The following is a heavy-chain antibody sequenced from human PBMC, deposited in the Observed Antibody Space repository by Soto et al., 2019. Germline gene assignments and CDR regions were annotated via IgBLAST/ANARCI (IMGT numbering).Heavy chain of an antibody. V-gene: IGHV3-53*01. CDR2: IYSGGST. Sequence: KGLEWVSVIYSGGSTYYADSVKGRFTISRDNSKNTLYLQMNSLRAEDTAVYYWARVQPFQAEDGRRISVPVSAFLVNRSSDL. CDR3: ARVQPFQAEDGRRISVPVSAFLVNRSSDL. J-gene: IGHJ2*01. D-gene: IGHD6-13*01.